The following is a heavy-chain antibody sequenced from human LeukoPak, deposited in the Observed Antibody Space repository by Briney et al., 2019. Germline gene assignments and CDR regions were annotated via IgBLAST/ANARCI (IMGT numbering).Heavy chain of an antibody. CDR3: ARDHRSLYVGWFDP. D-gene: IGHD1-26*01. J-gene: IGHJ5*02. Sequence: PGGSLRLSCAASGFTSSSYAMRWVRQAPGKGLEWVAVISYDGSNKYYADSVKGRFTISRDNAKNSLYLQMNSLRAEDTAVYYCARDHRSLYVGWFDPWGQGTLVTVSS. V-gene: IGHV3-30-3*01. CDR1: GFTSSSYA. CDR2: ISYDGSNK.